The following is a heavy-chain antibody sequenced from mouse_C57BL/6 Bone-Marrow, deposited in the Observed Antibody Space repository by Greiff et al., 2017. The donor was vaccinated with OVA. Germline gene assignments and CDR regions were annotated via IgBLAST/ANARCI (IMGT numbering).Heavy chain of an antibody. CDR1: GYTFTSYW. V-gene: IGHV1-61*01. J-gene: IGHJ4*01. CDR2: IYPSDSET. Sequence: QVQLQQSGAELVRPGSSVKLSCKASGYTFTSYWMDWVKQRPGQGLEWIGNIYPSDSETHYNQKFKDKATLTVDKSSSTAYMQLSSLTSEDSAVYYCARLDYYGSSYRAYYAMDYWGQGTSVTVSS. CDR3: ARLDYYGSSYRAYYAMDY. D-gene: IGHD1-1*01.